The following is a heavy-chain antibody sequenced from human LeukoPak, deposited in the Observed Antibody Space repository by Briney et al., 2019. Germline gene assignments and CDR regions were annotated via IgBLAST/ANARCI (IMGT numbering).Heavy chain of an antibody. J-gene: IGHJ4*02. Sequence: GGSLRLSCAASGFTFSSYWMHSVRQAPGKGLVWVSRINSDGSNTSYADSVKGRFTISGDNAKNTLYLQMNSLRADDTAVYYCARDLTPHDVWLGDPSDYWGQGTLVTVSS. CDR2: INSDGSNT. D-gene: IGHD3-10*01. V-gene: IGHV3-74*01. CDR3: ARDLTPHDVWLGDPSDY. CDR1: GFTFSSYW.